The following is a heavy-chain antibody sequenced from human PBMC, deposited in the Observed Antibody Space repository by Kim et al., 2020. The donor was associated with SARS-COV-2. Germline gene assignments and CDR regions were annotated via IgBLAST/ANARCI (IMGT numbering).Heavy chain of an antibody. D-gene: IGHD2-15*01. V-gene: IGHV4-59*09. Sequence: YLKARVTIAVDTSKNQCSLKLSSVTAADTAVYYCARGGRYCSGGSCYFAYWGQGTLVTVSS. CDR3: ARGGRYCSGGSCYFAY. J-gene: IGHJ4*02.